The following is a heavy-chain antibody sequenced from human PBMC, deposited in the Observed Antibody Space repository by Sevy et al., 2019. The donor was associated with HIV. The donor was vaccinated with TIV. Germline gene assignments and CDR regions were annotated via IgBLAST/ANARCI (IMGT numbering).Heavy chain of an antibody. J-gene: IGHJ6*02. CDR3: ASSDVTAGFGYYYYAMDF. D-gene: IGHD3-22*01. Sequence: GGSLRLSCAVSGFTFNTYNMNWVRQAPGKGLEWVSYISYTSTTIYYADSVRGRYTISRDNAKNTLYLQRNSLRDEDTAVYYCASSDVTAGFGYYYYAMDFWGQGTSVTVSS. CDR1: GFTFNTYN. CDR2: ISYTSTTI. V-gene: IGHV3-48*02.